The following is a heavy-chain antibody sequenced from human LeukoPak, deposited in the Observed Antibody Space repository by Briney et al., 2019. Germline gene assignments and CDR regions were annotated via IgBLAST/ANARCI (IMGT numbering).Heavy chain of an antibody. V-gene: IGHV4-30-4*01. CDR1: SDSISSGEYY. CDR2: INKKGGT. J-gene: IGHJ4*02. Sequence: SETLSLTCAVSSDSISSGEYYWSWIRQPAGKGLEFIGYINKKGGTFYNPPLKSRVSISIDTSKNQFSLKLTSVTAADTAAYFCAREHKSYGDYPYYFDSWGQGTLVTVSS. D-gene: IGHD4-17*01. CDR3: AREHKSYGDYPYYFDS.